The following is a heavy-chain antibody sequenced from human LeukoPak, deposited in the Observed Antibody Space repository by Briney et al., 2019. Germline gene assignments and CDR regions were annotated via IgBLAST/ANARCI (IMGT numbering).Heavy chain of an antibody. Sequence: SETLSLTCRDYGGSFNDYSWTWIRGLPGTGLDWIGEISYTGDTNYSPSLRSRVTMSLDTSKSQITLRLVSVTAADTAGYYCARVTYDSGGYHGRLDPWGRGTLVTLSS. D-gene: IGHD3-10*01. V-gene: IGHV4-34*01. CDR2: ISYTGDT. CDR1: GGSFNDYS. CDR3: ARVTYDSGGYHGRLDP. J-gene: IGHJ5*02.